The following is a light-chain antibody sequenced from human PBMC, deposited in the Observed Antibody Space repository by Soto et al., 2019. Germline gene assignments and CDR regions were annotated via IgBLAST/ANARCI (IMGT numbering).Light chain of an antibody. CDR3: QQLNSYPIFT. J-gene: IGKJ3*01. Sequence: DIQLTQSPSFLSASVGDRVTITCRASQGISSYLAWYQQKPGKAPKLLSYAASTFQSGVPSRFSGSGSGTEFTLTISSLQPEDFATYYCQQLNSYPIFTFGPGTKVDIK. CDR2: AAS. CDR1: QGISSY. V-gene: IGKV1-9*01.